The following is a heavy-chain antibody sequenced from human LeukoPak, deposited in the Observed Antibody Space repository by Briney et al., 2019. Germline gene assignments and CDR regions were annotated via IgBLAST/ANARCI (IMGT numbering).Heavy chain of an antibody. CDR1: GGSFSGYY. D-gene: IGHD2-8*01. V-gene: IGHV4-34*01. CDR2: INHSGST. J-gene: IGHJ5*02. CDR3: AREGDKYANWFDT. Sequence: PSETLSLTCAVYGGSFSGYYWSWIRQPPGKGLEWIGEINHSGSTNYNPSLKSRLTISLDTSKNQFSLNLSSVTAADTAVYYCAREGDKYANWFDTWGQGTLVTVSS.